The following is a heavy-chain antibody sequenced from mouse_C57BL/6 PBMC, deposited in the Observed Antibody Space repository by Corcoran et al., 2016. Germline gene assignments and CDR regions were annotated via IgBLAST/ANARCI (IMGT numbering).Heavy chain of an antibody. V-gene: IGHV9-3*01. D-gene: IGHD3-2*02. CDR1: GYTFTTYG. Sequence: QIQLVQSGPELKKPGETVKISCKASGYTFTTYGLSWVKQAPGQGLKWMGWINTYSGVPTYADDFKGRFAFSLETSASTAYLQINNLKNEDTATYFCASPRSDSSGYGWFAYGGQGTLVTVSA. J-gene: IGHJ3*01. CDR3: ASPRSDSSGYGWFAY. CDR2: INTYSGVP.